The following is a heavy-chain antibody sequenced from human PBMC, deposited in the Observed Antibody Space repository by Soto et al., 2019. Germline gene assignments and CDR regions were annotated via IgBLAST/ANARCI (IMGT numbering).Heavy chain of an antibody. CDR1: GYTFTTYG. J-gene: IGHJ6*02. CDR3: ARAGEMPYYYDGLDV. D-gene: IGHD3-16*01. V-gene: IGHV1-18*01. CDR2: ISGYNGHT. Sequence: QVQLVQSGAEVRKPGASVKVSCKASGYTFTTYGISWVRQAPGQGLEWMGWISGYNGHTKYAQKFQGRVTMTTDTSTSTVYMDLRSLRSDDTAVYYCARAGEMPYYYDGLDVWGQGTTVTVSS.